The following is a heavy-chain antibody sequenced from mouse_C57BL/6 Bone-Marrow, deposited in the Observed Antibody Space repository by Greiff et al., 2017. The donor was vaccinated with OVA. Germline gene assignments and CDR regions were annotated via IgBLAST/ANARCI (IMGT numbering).Heavy chain of an antibody. V-gene: IGHV6-3*01. D-gene: IGHD1-1*01. Sequence: EVQLQESGGGLVQPGGSMKLSCVASGFTFSNYWMNWVRQSPEKGLEWVAQIRLKSDNYATHYAESVKGRFTISRDDSKSSVYLQMNNLRAEDTGIYYCTGPSYYYGSSPGCWGQGTTLTVSS. CDR2: IRLKSDNYAT. J-gene: IGHJ2*01. CDR1: GFTFSNYW. CDR3: TGPSYYYGSSPGC.